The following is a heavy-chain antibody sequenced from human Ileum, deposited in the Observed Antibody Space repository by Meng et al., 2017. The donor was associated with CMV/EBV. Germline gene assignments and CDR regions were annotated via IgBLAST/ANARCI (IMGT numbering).Heavy chain of an antibody. CDR2: IYYNGIT. CDR3: AKYSGPSRWFDP. CDR1: GASITNDDYS. Sequence: QRSGPGLVKPSQTPSLTCTVSGASITNDDYSWSWIRQPPGKGLEWIGYIYYNGITYYNPSLKSRIAILVDTSKSQFSLIVSSVTAADTAVYYCAKYSGPSRWFDPWGQGTLVTVSS. V-gene: IGHV4-30-4*01. D-gene: IGHD5-12*01. J-gene: IGHJ5*02.